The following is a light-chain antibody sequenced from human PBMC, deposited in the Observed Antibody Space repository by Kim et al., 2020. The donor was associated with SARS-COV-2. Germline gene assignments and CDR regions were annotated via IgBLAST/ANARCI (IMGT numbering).Light chain of an antibody. CDR2: EVT. Sequence: GQSDTISCTGTCSDVGAYNRFSWYLQPPDTAPNLILYEVTSRPSGVPDRFAGSKSRNTASLTISGLQAEDEGDYYCTSYSSTIPVAFGTGTKVTVL. CDR1: CSDVGAYNR. CDR3: TSYSSTIPVA. J-gene: IGLJ1*01. V-gene: IGLV2-18*02.